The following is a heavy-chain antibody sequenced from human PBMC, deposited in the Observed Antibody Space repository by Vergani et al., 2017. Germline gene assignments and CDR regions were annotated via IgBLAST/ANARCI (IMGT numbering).Heavy chain of an antibody. CDR2: ISYDGSNK. V-gene: IGHV3-30*18. CDR3: AKPYYGSTMADY. Sequence: QVQLVESGGGVVQPGRSLRLSCAASGFTFSSYGMHWVRQAPGKGLEWVAVISYDGSNKYYADSVKGRFTISRDNSMNTLYLQMNSLRAEDTAVYYCAKPYYGSTMADYWGQGTLVTVSS. CDR1: GFTFSSYG. D-gene: IGHD3-10*01. J-gene: IGHJ4*02.